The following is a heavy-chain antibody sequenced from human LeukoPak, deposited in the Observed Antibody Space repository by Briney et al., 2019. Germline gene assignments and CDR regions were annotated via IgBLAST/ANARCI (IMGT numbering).Heavy chain of an antibody. CDR3: VRDPTNTSGRYAYFDY. V-gene: IGHV1-18*01. D-gene: IGHD6-19*01. CDR1: GHSFTHHG. Sequence: ASVKLSCKTFGHSFTHHGFSWVRQAPGQGLEWMGWISGYNGDTHYAQNFQGRFTLTSDTSTSTVYMELRSLRSDDTAVYYCVRDPTNTSGRYAYFDYWGQGALVTVSS. CDR2: ISGYNGDT. J-gene: IGHJ4*02.